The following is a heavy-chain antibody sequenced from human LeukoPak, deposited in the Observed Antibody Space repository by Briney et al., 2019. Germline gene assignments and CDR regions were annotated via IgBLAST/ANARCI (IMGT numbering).Heavy chain of an antibody. CDR1: GYSISSGYY. Sequence: KPSETLSLTCALSGYSISSGYYWGWIGQPPGKGLEWIGSIYHSGSTYYNPSLKNRVTISVDTSKNQFSLKLSSVTAADTAVYYCARHPMVRGVIIKFDPWGQGTLVTVSS. J-gene: IGHJ5*02. V-gene: IGHV4-38-2*01. CDR3: ARHPMVRGVIIKFDP. CDR2: IYHSGST. D-gene: IGHD3-10*01.